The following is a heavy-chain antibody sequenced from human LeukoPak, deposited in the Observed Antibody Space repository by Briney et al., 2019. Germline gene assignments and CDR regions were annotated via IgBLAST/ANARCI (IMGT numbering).Heavy chain of an antibody. V-gene: IGHV4-34*01. Sequence: SETLSLTCAVYGGSFSDYYWSWIRQSPGKGLEWIGEINHSGSTNYNPSLKSRVTMSLDTSKNQISLKMSSVTAADTAMYYCAREPQFSHYFDYWGQGTLVTASS. CDR2: INHSGST. J-gene: IGHJ4*02. CDR1: GGSFSDYY. CDR3: AREPQFSHYFDY.